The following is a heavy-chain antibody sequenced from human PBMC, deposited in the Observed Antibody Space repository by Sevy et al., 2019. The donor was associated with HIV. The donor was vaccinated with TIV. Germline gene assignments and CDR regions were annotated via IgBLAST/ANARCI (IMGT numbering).Heavy chain of an antibody. J-gene: IGHJ4*02. CDR1: GGSISSYY. CDR3: GRLDTAMVYFDY. D-gene: IGHD5-18*01. CDR2: IYYSGST. V-gene: IGHV4-59*01. Sequence: SETLSLTCTVSGGSISSYYWSWIRQPPGKGLEWIGYIYYSGSTNYNPSLKSRVTISVDTSKNQFSLKLSSVTAADTAVYYCGRLDTAMVYFDYWGQGTLVTVSS.